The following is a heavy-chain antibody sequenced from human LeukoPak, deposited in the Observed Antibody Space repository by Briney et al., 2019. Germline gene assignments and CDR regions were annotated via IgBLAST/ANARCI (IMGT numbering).Heavy chain of an antibody. D-gene: IGHD1-14*01. CDR2: INPNSGGT. V-gene: IGHV1-2*06. J-gene: IGHJ4*02. Sequence: ASVTVSCTASGYTFTGYYMHWVRQAPGQGLEWMGRINPNSGGTNYAQKFQGRVTMTRDTSISTAYMELSRLRSDDTAVYYCARAGTGHTAYGYWGQGTLVTVSS. CDR1: GYTFTGYY. CDR3: ARAGTGHTAYGY.